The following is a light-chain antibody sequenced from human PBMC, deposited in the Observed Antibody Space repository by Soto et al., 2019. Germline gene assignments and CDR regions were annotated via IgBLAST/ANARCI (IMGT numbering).Light chain of an antibody. J-gene: IGKJ1*01. V-gene: IGKV1-39*01. CDR3: QQSYSIPWT. Sequence: DFQMTQSPSSLSASVGDRVTITCRASQNIDYYLNWYQQKPGKAPKVLIYAASSLQSGVPSRFSGSGSGTDFTLTISSLQPEDFATYYCQQSYSIPWTFGQGTKVDIK. CDR2: AAS. CDR1: QNIDYY.